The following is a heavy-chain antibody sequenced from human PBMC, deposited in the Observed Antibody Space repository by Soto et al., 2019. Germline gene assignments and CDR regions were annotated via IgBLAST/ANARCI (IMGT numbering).Heavy chain of an antibody. CDR3: AREASMGYCGGHYLFAF. D-gene: IGHD2-21*01. CDR1: GYTFTSYG. V-gene: IGHV1-18*01. CDR2: ISAYNGNT. Sequence: GASVKVSCKASGYTFTSYGISWVRQAPGQGLEWMGWISAYNGNTNYAQKLQGRVTMTTDTSTSTAYMELRSLRSDDTAVYYCAREASMGYCGGHYLFAFWSQGTFVIVSS. J-gene: IGHJ4*02.